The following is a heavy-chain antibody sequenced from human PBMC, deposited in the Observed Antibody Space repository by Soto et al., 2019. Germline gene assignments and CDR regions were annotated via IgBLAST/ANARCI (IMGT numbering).Heavy chain of an antibody. CDR1: GFTFSSYW. CDR3: ARGLCPAIYCSSTISKWFDP. Sequence: EVQVVESGGGLVQPGGSLRLSCAASGFTFSSYWMTWVRQAPGRGLEWVANIKQDGSEKYYVDSVKGRFTVSRDNAKNSLFLQMNSLRAEYTAVYYCARGLCPAIYCSSTISKWFDPWGQGTLVTVSP. V-gene: IGHV3-7*03. CDR2: IKQDGSEK. D-gene: IGHD2-2*01. J-gene: IGHJ5*02.